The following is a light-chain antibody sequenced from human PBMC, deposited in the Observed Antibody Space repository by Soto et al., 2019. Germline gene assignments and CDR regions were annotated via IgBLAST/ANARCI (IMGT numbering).Light chain of an antibody. J-gene: IGLJ1*01. V-gene: IGLV2-23*02. Sequence: QSALTQPASVSGSHGQSITISCTGTSSDVGSYNLVSWYQQHPGKAPKLMIYEVSKRPSGVSNRFTGSKSGNTASLTISGLQAEDEAEYYCCSYAGSRDVFGTGTKLTVL. CDR3: CSYAGSRDV. CDR2: EVS. CDR1: SSDVGSYNL.